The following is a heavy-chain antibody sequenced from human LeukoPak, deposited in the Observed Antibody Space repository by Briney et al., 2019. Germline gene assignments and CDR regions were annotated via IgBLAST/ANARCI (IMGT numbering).Heavy chain of an antibody. V-gene: IGHV1-46*01. D-gene: IGHD1-26*01. CDR1: GYTFTSYY. J-gene: IGHJ4*02. Sequence: ASVKVSCKASGYTFTSYYMHWVRQAPGQGLEWMGIINPSGGSTSYAQKFQGRVTMTRDMSTSTVYMELSSLRSEDTAVYYCARALGELLWVDYWGQGTLVTVSS. CDR3: ARALGELLWVDY. CDR2: INPSGGST.